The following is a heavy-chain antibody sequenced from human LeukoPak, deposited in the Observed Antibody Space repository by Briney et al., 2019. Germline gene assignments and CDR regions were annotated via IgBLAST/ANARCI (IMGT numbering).Heavy chain of an antibody. Sequence: GGSLRLSCAASGFTFSSYAMHWVRQAPGKGLEYVSAISSNGGSTYYANSVKGRFTISRDNAKNTLYLQMNSLRAEDTAVYYCARVWYSSGWYGGYWGQGTLVTVSS. J-gene: IGHJ4*02. CDR1: GFTFSSYA. V-gene: IGHV3-64*01. CDR3: ARVWYSSGWYGGY. CDR2: ISSNGGST. D-gene: IGHD6-19*01.